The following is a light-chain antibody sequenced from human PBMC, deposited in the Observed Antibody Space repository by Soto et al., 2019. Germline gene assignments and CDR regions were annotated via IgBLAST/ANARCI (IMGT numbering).Light chain of an antibody. CDR3: HQYYRTPRT. V-gene: IGKV3-20*01. CDR2: DAS. Sequence: IGLTQSPGTLSLSPGERATLSCRANQTLGHNYLAWYQQKPGQAPRLLIYDASSRATGTPERFSGSGSATDFTLTISSLEPEDFAVYYCHQYYRTPRTFGQGTKVDNK. CDR1: QTLGHNY. J-gene: IGKJ1*01.